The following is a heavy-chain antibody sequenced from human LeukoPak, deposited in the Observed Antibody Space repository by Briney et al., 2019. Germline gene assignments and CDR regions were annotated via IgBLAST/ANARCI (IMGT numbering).Heavy chain of an antibody. CDR1: GGSISSGSYY. CDR3: ARCHSSGWYFYYYGMDV. CDR2: IYTSGST. J-gene: IGHJ6*02. Sequence: TLSLTCTVSGGSISSGSYYWSWIRQPAGKGLEWIGRIYTSGSTNYNPSLKSRVTISVDTSKNQFSLKLSSVTAADTAVYYCARCHSSGWYFYYYGMDVWGQGTTVTVSS. V-gene: IGHV4-61*02. D-gene: IGHD6-19*01.